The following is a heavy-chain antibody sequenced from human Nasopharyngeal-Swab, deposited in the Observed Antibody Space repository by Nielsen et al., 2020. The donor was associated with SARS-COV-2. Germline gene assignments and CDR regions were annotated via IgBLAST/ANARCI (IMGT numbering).Heavy chain of an antibody. CDR3: ARGGAGVVPSPVLGLGPYYSYYYMDV. J-gene: IGHJ6*03. CDR2: VSQGGGT. V-gene: IGHV4-34*01. D-gene: IGHD2-2*01. Sequence: GQAPGKGLEWIGEVSQGGGTNYNPSLKNRVTISVATSKNQFSLKLSSVTAAETAVYYCARGGAGVVPSPVLGLGPYYSYYYMDVWGKGTTVTVSS.